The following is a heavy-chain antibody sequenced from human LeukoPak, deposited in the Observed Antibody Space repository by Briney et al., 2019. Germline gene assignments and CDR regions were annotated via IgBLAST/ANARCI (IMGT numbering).Heavy chain of an antibody. CDR2: ISSSGSTI. V-gene: IGHV3-48*03. CDR1: GFTFSSYE. J-gene: IGHJ4*02. D-gene: IGHD3-16*02. CDR3: ARDRLSGLYDYVWGSYRYGPF. Sequence: PGGSLRLSCAASGFTFSSYEMNWVRQAPGKGLEWVSYISSSGSTIYYADSVKGRFTISRDNAKNSLYLQMNSLRAEDTAVYYCARDRLSGLYDYVWGSYRYGPFWGQGTLVTVSS.